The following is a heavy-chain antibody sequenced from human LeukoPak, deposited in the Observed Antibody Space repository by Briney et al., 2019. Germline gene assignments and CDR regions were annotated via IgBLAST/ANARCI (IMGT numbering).Heavy chain of an antibody. D-gene: IGHD7-27*01. CDR3: ARATNWGFHDNY. J-gene: IGHJ4*02. CDR1: GYTFTGYY. V-gene: IGHV1-2*02. Sequence: ASVKVSCKASGYTFTGYYIHWVRQAPGQGLEWMGWINPNSGGTNYAQKFQGRVTMTRDMSISTAYMELSGLRSDDTAVYYCARATNWGFHDNYWGQGTLVTVSS. CDR2: INPNSGGT.